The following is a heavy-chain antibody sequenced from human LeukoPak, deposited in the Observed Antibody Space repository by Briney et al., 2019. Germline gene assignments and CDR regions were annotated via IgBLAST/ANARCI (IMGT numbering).Heavy chain of an antibody. CDR1: GGSFSSYY. D-gene: IGHD5-18*01. CDR2: INHSGST. CDR3: ATGHAPAPSYGRNYYMDV. V-gene: IGHV4-34*01. Sequence: SETLSLTCAVYGGSFSSYYWSWIRQPPGKGLEWIGEINHSGSTNYNPSLKSRVTISVDTSKNQFSLKVSSVTAADTAVYYCATGHAPAPSYGRNYYMDVWGKGTTVTVSS. J-gene: IGHJ6*03.